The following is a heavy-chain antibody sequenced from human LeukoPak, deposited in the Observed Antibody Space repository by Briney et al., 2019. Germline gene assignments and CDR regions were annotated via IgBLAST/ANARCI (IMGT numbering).Heavy chain of an antibody. CDR1: GFTFGDYA. J-gene: IGHJ4*02. CDR2: IRSKAYGGTT. D-gene: IGHD4-17*01. V-gene: IGHV3-49*03. Sequence: PGGSLRLSCTASGFTFGDYAMSWFRQAPGKGLEWVGFIRSKAYGGTTESAASVKGRFPLSRDDSKSIAYLQMNSLKTEDTAVYYCTRVGYGDPPNDYWGQGTLVTVSS. CDR3: TRVGYGDPPNDY.